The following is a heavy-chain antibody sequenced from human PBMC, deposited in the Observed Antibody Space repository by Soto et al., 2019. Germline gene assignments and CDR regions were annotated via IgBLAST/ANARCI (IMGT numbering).Heavy chain of an antibody. CDR2: ISGSGGST. J-gene: IGHJ4*02. CDR1: GFTFSSYA. CDR3: AKDSITMVRGVITTHFDY. D-gene: IGHD3-10*01. V-gene: IGHV3-23*01. Sequence: GGSLRLSCAASGFTFSSYAMSWVRQAPGKGLEWVSAISGSGGSTYYADSVKGRFTISRDNSKNTLYLQMNSLRAEDTAVYYCAKDSITMVRGVITTHFDYWGQGTLVTVSS.